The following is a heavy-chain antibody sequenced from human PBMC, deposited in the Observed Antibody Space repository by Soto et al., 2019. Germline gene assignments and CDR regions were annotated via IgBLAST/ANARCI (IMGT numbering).Heavy chain of an antibody. CDR1: GFTFSNYA. Sequence: QVQLVESGGGVVQPGRSLRLSCAASGFTFSNYAMHWVRQALGRGLDWVAVISYDGSNKYYADSVKGRFTISRDNSKDTLYLQMNSLRAEDTAVYHCARGDYYGSGSYPDYWGQGTLVTVSS. J-gene: IGHJ4*02. D-gene: IGHD3-10*01. CDR2: ISYDGSNK. V-gene: IGHV3-30-3*01. CDR3: ARGDYYGSGSYPDY.